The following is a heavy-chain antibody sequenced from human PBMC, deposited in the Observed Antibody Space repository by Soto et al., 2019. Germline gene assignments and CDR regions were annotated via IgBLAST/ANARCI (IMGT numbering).Heavy chain of an antibody. V-gene: IGHV1-69*13. Sequence: SVKVSRKASGGTFSSYAISWVRQAPGQGLEWMGGIIPIFGTANYAQKFQVRVTITADESTSTAYMELSSLRSEDTAVYYCARDRDYYDSSGYYNRYYFDYWGQGTLVTVSS. CDR2: IIPIFGTA. J-gene: IGHJ4*02. CDR1: GGTFSSYA. D-gene: IGHD3-22*01. CDR3: ARDRDYYDSSGYYNRYYFDY.